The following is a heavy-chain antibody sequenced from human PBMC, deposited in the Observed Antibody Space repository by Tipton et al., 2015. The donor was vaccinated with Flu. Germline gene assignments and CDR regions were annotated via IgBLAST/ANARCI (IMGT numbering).Heavy chain of an antibody. CDR2: IIPIFGTA. CDR1: GGTFSSYA. D-gene: IGHD3-3*01. J-gene: IGHJ6*02. V-gene: IGHV1-69*01. Sequence: QLMQSGAEVKKPGSSVKVSCKASGGTFSSYAISWVRQAPGQGLEWMGGIIPIFGTANYAQKFQGRVTITADESTSTAYMELSSLRSEDTAVYYCARASEAIFGVVIIYPYYYYGMDVWGQGTTVTVSS. CDR3: ARASEAIFGVVIIYPYYYYGMDV.